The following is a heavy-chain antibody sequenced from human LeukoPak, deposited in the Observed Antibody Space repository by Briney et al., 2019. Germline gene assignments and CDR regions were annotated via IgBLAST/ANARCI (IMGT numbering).Heavy chain of an antibody. J-gene: IGHJ4*02. V-gene: IGHV3-9*01. CDR3: ARGDVTRTTGFDY. CDR2: ISWNSGSI. CDR1: GFTFDDYA. D-gene: IGHD1-20*01. Sequence: GGSLRLSCAASGFTFDDYAMHWVRQAPGKGLEWVSGISWNSGSIGYADSVKGRFTISRDNAKNSLYLQMNSLRAEDTAVYYCARGDVTRTTGFDYWGQGALVTVSS.